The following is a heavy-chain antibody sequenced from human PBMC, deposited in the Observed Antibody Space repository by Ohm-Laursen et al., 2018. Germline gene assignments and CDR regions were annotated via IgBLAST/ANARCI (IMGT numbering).Heavy chain of an antibody. CDR3: ARAGYYHGMDV. CDR2: IWYDGSNK. V-gene: IGHV3-33*08. J-gene: IGHJ6*02. Sequence: SLRLSCTASGFTFSSYGMHWVRQAPGKGLEWVAVIWYDGSNKYYADSVKSRFTISRDNSKNTLYLQMGNLRAEDMAVYFCARAGYYHGMDVWGQGTTVTVSS. CDR1: GFTFSSYG.